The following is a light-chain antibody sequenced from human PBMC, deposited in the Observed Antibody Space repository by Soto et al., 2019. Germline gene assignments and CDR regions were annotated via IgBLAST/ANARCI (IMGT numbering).Light chain of an antibody. CDR3: CAYADTFYV. CDR2: DVS. V-gene: IGLV2-11*01. J-gene: IGLJ1*01. CDR1: SSDVGSYKD. Sequence: QSVLTQPRSVSGSPGQSVTISCTGTSSDVGSYKDVSWYQHHPGKVPKLMIYDVSERPSGVPDRFSGSKSGNTASLTISGLQAEDEANYYCCAYADTFYVLGTGTKV.